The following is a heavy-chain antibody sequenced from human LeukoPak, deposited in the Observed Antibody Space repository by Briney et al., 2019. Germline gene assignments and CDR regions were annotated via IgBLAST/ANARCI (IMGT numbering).Heavy chain of an antibody. CDR3: ARDPSYCGGDGYAFDI. J-gene: IGHJ3*02. V-gene: IGHV1-2*02. CDR2: INPNSGGT. CDR1: GYTFTGYY. D-gene: IGHD2-21*02. Sequence: ASVKVSCKASGYTFTGYYMHWVRQAPGQGLEWMGWINPNSGGTNYAQKFQGRVTMTRDTSISTAYMELSRLRSDDTAVYYCARDPSYCGGDGYAFDIWGQGTMVTVSS.